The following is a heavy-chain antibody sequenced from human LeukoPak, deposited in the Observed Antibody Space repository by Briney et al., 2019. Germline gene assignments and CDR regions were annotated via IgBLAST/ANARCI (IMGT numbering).Heavy chain of an antibody. CDR2: INSDGSNI. D-gene: IGHD6-19*01. CDR3: VRSSGWPGY. V-gene: IGHV3-74*01. CDR1: GFTLSNAW. Sequence: GGSLRLSCAVSGFTLSNAWMSWVRQAPGKGLVWVSRINSDGSNINYADSVKGRFTISRDNAKNTLYLQMNSLRVEDTAVYYCVRSSGWPGYWGQGTMVTVSS. J-gene: IGHJ4*02.